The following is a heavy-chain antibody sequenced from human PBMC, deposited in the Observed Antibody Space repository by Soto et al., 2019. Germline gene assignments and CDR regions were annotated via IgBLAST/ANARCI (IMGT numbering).Heavy chain of an antibody. V-gene: IGHV3-23*01. CDR3: AKARCSGGWFED. J-gene: IGHJ5*01. D-gene: IGHD2-15*01. CDR1: GFTFSSYT. Sequence: GGSLRLSCAVSGFTFSSYTMAWVRQAPGKGLEWVSSISGSGGSPNYADSVQGRFTISRDNPKNTLYLQMNSLRAEDTASYYCAKARCSGGWFEDWGHGTLVTDSS. CDR2: ISGSGGSP.